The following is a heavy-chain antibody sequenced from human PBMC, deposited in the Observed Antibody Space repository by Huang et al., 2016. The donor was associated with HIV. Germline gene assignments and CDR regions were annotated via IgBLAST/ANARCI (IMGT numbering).Heavy chain of an antibody. CDR2: INPKSGGT. V-gene: IGHV1-2*02. CDR3: AREVVSATGYYYYGMDV. J-gene: IGHJ6*02. CDR1: GYTFTGYY. D-gene: IGHD2-15*01. Sequence: QVQLVQSGAEVKKPGASVKVSCKASGYTFTGYYMHWVRQAPGQGFEGMGWINPKSGGTNYAQKFQGRVTMTRDTSISTAYMELSRLRSDDTAVYYCAREVVSATGYYYYGMDVWGQGTTVTVSS.